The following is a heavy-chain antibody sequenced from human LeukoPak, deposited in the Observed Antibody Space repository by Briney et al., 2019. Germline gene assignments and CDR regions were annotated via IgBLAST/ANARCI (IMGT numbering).Heavy chain of an antibody. V-gene: IGHV3-23*01. CDR3: AKDEIPRNEVDDAFDI. CDR2: IGGTGVGT. D-gene: IGHD1-1*01. Sequence: GGSLRLSCAASGFTFSEFAMSWVRQAPGKGLEWVSTIGGTGVGTYYADSVKGRFTISRDNSKNTMYLQMNSLRAEDTAVYYCAKDEIPRNEVDDAFDIWGQGTKVIVSS. CDR1: GFTFSEFA. J-gene: IGHJ3*02.